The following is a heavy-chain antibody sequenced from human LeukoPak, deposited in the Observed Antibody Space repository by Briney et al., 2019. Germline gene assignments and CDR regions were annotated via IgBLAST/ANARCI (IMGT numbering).Heavy chain of an antibody. Sequence: SGPTLVKPTQTLTLTCTCSGFSLSTSGVGVGWIRQPPGKALEWLALIYWDDDERYSPSLKSSLTITKDTSKKQVVLTMTNMDPVDTATYYCAHTMGDIFTAYYRKGTFDHWGQGILVTVSS. CDR1: GFSLSTSGVG. V-gene: IGHV2-5*02. J-gene: IGHJ4*02. CDR3: AHTMGDIFTAYYRKGTFDH. CDR2: IYWDDDE. D-gene: IGHD3-9*01.